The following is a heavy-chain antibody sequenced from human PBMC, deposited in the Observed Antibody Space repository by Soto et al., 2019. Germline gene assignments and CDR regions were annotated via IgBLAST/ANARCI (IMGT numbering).Heavy chain of an antibody. Sequence: SETLSLTCSVSGGSISRGGYYWSWIRQHPGRGLAWIGYIYYSGNTYYNPSLKSRVTISVDTSKNQFSLKLSAVTAADTAVYYCARGRVGATTDYFDYWGQGTLVTVSS. J-gene: IGHJ4*02. CDR2: IYYSGNT. V-gene: IGHV4-31*02. D-gene: IGHD1-26*01. CDR3: ARGRVGATTDYFDY. CDR1: GGSISRGGYY.